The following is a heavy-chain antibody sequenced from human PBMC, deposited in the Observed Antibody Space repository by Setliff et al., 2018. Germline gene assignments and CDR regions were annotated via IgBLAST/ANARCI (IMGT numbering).Heavy chain of an antibody. CDR2: IIPIFGTA. J-gene: IGHJ6*03. Sequence: SVKVSCKASGGTFSSYAISWVRQAPGQGLEWMGGIIPIFGTAKYAQKFQGRVTITADKSTSTAYMELSSLRSEDTAVYYCARGRHPPWSGYPYYYMDVWGKGTTVTVSS. V-gene: IGHV1-69*06. CDR1: GGTFSSYA. D-gene: IGHD3-3*01. CDR3: ARGRHPPWSGYPYYYMDV.